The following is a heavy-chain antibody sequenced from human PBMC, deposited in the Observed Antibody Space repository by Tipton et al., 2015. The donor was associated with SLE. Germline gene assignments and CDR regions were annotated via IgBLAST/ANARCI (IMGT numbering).Heavy chain of an antibody. V-gene: IGHV5-51*03. Sequence: VQLVQSGAEVKKPGESLKISCKGSGYSFISYWIGWVRQMPGKGLEWMGIIYPGDSDTRYSPSFQGQVTISADKSISTAYLQWGGLKASDTAMYYCARSVWWLPPDYYYYMDVWGKGTTVTVSS. CDR3: ARSVWWLPPDYYYYMDV. J-gene: IGHJ6*03. CDR1: GYSFISYW. D-gene: IGHD5-12*01. CDR2: IYPGDSDT.